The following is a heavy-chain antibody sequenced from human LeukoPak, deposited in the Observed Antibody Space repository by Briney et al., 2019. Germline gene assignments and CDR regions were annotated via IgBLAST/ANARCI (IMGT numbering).Heavy chain of an antibody. V-gene: IGHV3-74*01. CDR2: INWDGSVT. D-gene: IGHD2-15*01. CDR3: SRGGYSHAFDI. J-gene: IGHJ3*02. Sequence: GGSLRLSCAASGITFRSYWMNWVRQAPGKGLVWVSHINWDGSVTTYADSVRGRFTISRDNAKNTLYLQMDSLRAEDTAVYYCSRGGYSHAFDIWGQGTVVTVSS. CDR1: GITFRSYW.